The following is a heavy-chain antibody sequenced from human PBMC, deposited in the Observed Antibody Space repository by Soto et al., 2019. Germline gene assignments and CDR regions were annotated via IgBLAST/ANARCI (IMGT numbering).Heavy chain of an antibody. CDR3: ARRGYCSGGSCYPPMGAAFDI. D-gene: IGHD2-15*01. Sequence: SETLSLTCTVSGGSISSSSYYWGWIRQPPGKGLEWIGSIYYSGSTYYNPSLKSRVTISVDTSKNQFSLKLSSVTAADTAVYYCARRGYCSGGSCYPPMGAAFDIWGQGTMVTVSS. V-gene: IGHV4-39*01. CDR2: IYYSGST. J-gene: IGHJ3*02. CDR1: GGSISSSSYY.